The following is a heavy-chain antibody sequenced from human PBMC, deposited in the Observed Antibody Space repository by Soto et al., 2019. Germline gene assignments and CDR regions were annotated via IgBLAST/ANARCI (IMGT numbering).Heavy chain of an antibody. CDR3: ARHAGTGYYFDY. V-gene: IGHV4-59*08. CDR1: GGSISSYY. Sequence: SETLSLTCTVSGGSISSYYWSWIWQPPGKGLEWIGYIYYSGSTNYNPSLKSRVTISVDTSKNQFSLKLSSVTTADTAVYYCARHAGTGYYFDYWGQGTLVTVSS. CDR2: IYYSGST. D-gene: IGHD1-1*01. J-gene: IGHJ4*02.